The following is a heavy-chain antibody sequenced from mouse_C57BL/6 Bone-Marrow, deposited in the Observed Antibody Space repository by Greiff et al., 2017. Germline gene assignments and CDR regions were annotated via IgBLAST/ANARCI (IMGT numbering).Heavy chain of an antibody. Sequence: EVKLQESGPELVKPGASVKISCKASGYSFTGYCMTWVKQSPEKSLEWIGEINPSSGGTTYNQKFKGKATLTVDKSSSTAYMQRKSLTSEDSAVFYCARRARQLRLRGDIDFWGKGTSVTVSS. CDR3: ARRARQLRLRGDIDF. D-gene: IGHD3-2*02. J-gene: IGHJ4*01. CDR2: INPSSGGT. CDR1: GYSFTGYC. V-gene: IGHV1-42*01.